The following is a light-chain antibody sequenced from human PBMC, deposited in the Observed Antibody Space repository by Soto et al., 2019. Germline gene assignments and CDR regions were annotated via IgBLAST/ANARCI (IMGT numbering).Light chain of an antibody. V-gene: IGKV3-15*01. J-gene: IGKJ1*01. CDR2: GAS. CDR3: QQYNNWWT. Sequence: EIVITQSPATLSVSPGERATLSCRASQSVSSNLAWYQQKPGQAPRLLIFGASTRATGIPARFSGSGSGTEFTLTISSLQSEDFGVYYCQQYNNWWTFGQGTKVDIK. CDR1: QSVSSN.